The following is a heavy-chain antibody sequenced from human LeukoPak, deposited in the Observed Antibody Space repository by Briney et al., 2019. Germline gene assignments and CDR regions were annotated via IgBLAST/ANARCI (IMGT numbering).Heavy chain of an antibody. CDR1: GFTLSSYA. CDR2: ISYDGSNK. CDR3: ARDWRPSASSLDY. V-gene: IGHV3-30*04. J-gene: IGHJ4*02. Sequence: GWSLRLSCAASGFTLSSYAMHWVRQAPGKGLEWVAVISYDGSNKYYADSVKGRFTISRDNSKNTLYLQMNSLRAEDTAVYYCARDWRPSASSLDYWGQGTLVTVSS.